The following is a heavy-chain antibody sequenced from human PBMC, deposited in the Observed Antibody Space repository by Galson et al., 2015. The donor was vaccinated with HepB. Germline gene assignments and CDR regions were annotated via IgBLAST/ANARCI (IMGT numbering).Heavy chain of an antibody. CDR3: ARVQVDYYYYYYMDV. J-gene: IGHJ6*03. CDR1: GFTFSSYS. Sequence: SLRLSCAASGFTFSSYSMNWVRQAPGKGLEWVSSISSSSSYIYYADSVKGRFTISRDNAKNSLYLQMNSLRAEDTAVYYCARVQVDYYYYYYMDVWGKGTTVTVSS. CDR2: ISSSSSYI. D-gene: IGHD2-15*01. V-gene: IGHV3-21*01.